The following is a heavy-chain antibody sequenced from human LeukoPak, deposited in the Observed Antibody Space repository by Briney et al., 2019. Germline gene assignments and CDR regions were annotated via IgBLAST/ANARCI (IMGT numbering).Heavy chain of an antibody. J-gene: IGHJ4*02. CDR1: GYTFTDYF. CDR3: ARGSPEAGATRGYFDY. V-gene: IGHV1-2*02. Sequence: ASVKVSCKASGYTFTDYFVHWLRQAPGHGLEWMGWISPNSGGTDYAQRFQGGVTLTRDTSISTAYMELSSLRSDDTAVYYCARGSPEAGATRGYFDYWGQGTLVTVSS. CDR2: ISPNSGGT. D-gene: IGHD1-26*01.